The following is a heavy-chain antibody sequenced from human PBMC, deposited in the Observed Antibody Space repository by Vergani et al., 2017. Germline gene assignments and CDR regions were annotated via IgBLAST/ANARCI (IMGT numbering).Heavy chain of an antibody. CDR1: GFTFSDYH. D-gene: IGHD5-24*01. Sequence: QVQLVESGGGLVKPGGSPRLSCAASGFTFSDYHMSWIRQAPGKGMEWVSYISSTGSTMYYADSVKGRFTISRDNAKKSLYLQMNSLRAEDTAVYYCARDREARDGYNVVGYYFDFWGQGTLVTVSS. V-gene: IGHV3-11*01. CDR2: ISSTGSTM. J-gene: IGHJ4*02. CDR3: ARDREARDGYNVVGYYFDF.